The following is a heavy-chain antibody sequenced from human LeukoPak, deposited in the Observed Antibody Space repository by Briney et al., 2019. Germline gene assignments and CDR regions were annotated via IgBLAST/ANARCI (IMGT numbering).Heavy chain of an antibody. D-gene: IGHD5-18*01. V-gene: IGHV3-23*01. CDR3: AKLDTAMVGNFDY. Sequence: GGSLRLSCAASGFTFSSYAMSWVRQAPGKGLEWVSAISGSGGSTYYADSVKGRFTISRDNSKNTLYLQMDSLRAEDTAVYYCAKLDTAMVGNFDYWGQGTLVTVSS. CDR1: GFTFSSYA. CDR2: ISGSGGST. J-gene: IGHJ4*02.